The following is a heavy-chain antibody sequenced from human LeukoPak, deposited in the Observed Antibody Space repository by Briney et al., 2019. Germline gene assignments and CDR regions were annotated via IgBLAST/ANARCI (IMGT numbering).Heavy chain of an antibody. J-gene: IGHJ4*02. CDR2: VYSGGSS. CDR1: GGSVSSYY. V-gene: IGHV4-59*02. Sequence: SETLSLTCSISGGSVSSYYWNWIRQSPGKGLEWIGFVYSGGSSNYNPSLKSRVAMSVDKSRNQFSLRLRSVTAADTAMYYCGRDGGTKTGYMYYFDQWGQGTLVTVSS. CDR3: GRDGGTKTGYMYYFDQ. D-gene: IGHD1-1*01.